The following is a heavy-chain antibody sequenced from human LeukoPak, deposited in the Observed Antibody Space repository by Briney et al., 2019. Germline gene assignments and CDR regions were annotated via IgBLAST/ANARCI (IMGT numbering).Heavy chain of an antibody. CDR1: GFTFSRYW. CDR2: IKEDGSEK. CDR3: ARVRYMDV. V-gene: IGHV3-7*01. Sequence: GGSLRLSCAVSGFTFSRYWMNWVRQAPGKGLEWVANIKEDGSEKNYVDSVKGRFTISRDNAENSLYLQMNSLRAEDTAVYYCARVRYMDVWGKGTTVTVSS. J-gene: IGHJ6*03.